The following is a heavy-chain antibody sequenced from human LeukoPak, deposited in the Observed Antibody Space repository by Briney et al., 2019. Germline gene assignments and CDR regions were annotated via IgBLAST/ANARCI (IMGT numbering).Heavy chain of an antibody. CDR3: ARGLRGWAPLDYSCMDV. D-gene: IGHD3-10*01. J-gene: IGHJ6*03. V-gene: IGHV4-34*01. CDR2: INHSGST. CDR1: GGSFSSYY. Sequence: PSETLSLTCAVYGGSFSSYYWNWIRQPPGKGLEWIGEINHSGSTNYNPSLKSRVTISVDTSKNQFSLKMSSVTAADTAVYYCARGLRGWAPLDYSCMDVWGKGTTVTVSS.